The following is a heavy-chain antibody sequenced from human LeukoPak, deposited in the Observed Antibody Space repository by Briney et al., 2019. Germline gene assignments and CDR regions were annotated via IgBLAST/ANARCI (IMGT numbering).Heavy chain of an antibody. V-gene: IGHV1-18*01. J-gene: IGHJ4*02. CDR1: GYTFTSYG. D-gene: IGHD2-21*02. CDR3: ARDRFVVVTAIRLDY. Sequence: GASVKVSCKASGYTFTSYGISWVRQAPGQGLEWMGWISAYNGNTNYAQKLQGRVTMTTDTSTSTAYMELRSLRSDDTAAYYCARDRFVVVTAIRLDYWGQGTLVTVSS. CDR2: ISAYNGNT.